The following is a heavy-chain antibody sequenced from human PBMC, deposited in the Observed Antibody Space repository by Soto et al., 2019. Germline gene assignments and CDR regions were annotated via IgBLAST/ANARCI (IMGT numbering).Heavy chain of an antibody. J-gene: IGHJ4*02. CDR2: IIPILGIA. V-gene: IGHV1-69*02. CDR1: GGTFSSYT. CDR3: ARYRGYDYVSRDY. Sequence: QVQLVQSGAEVKKPGSSVKVSCKASGGTFSSYTISWVRQAPGQGLEWMGRIIPILGIANYAQKFQGRVTITADKSTSTAYMELSSLRAEDTAVYYCARYRGYDYVSRDYWGQGTLVTVSS. D-gene: IGHD5-12*01.